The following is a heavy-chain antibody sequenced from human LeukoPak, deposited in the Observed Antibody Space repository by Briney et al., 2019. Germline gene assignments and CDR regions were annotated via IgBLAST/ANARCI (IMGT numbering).Heavy chain of an antibody. J-gene: IGHJ6*03. CDR1: GFTFSSYE. CDR2: ISSSGSTI. D-gene: IGHD2-21*01. V-gene: IGHV3-48*03. Sequence: GGSLRLSCAASGFTFSSYEMNWVRQAPGKGLEWVSYISSSGSTIYYADSVKGRFTISRDNAKNSLYLQMDSLRAEDTAVYYCARDWVAVGGDYMDVWGKGTTVTISS. CDR3: ARDWVAVGGDYMDV.